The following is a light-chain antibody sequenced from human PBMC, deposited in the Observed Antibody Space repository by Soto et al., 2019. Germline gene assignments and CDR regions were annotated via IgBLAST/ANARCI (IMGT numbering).Light chain of an antibody. V-gene: IGKV3-15*01. CDR1: QSVSSN. J-gene: IGKJ1*01. CDR2: GAS. Sequence: EIXMTQSPATLSVSPGERATLSCRASQSVSSNLAWYQQKPGQAPRLLIYGASTRATGIPARFSGSGSGTEFTLTISSLQSEDFAVYYCQQYNNSPSWTFGQGTKV. CDR3: QQYNNSPSWT.